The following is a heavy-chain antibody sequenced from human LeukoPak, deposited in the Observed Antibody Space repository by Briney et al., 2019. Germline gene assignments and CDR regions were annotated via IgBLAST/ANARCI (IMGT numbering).Heavy chain of an antibody. CDR1: GYTFTSYD. V-gene: IGHV1-8*01. D-gene: IGHD3-10*01. CDR2: MNPNSGNT. J-gene: IGHJ6*03. CDR3: ARGLRSGGLLWFREFMPPGIGHNYYYYYMDV. Sequence: ASVKVSCKASGYTFTSYDINWVRQATGQGLEWMGWMNPNSGNTGYAQKFQGRVTMTRNTSISTAYMELSGLRSEDTAVYYCARGLRSGGLLWFREFMPPGIGHNYYYYYMDVWGKGTTVTVSS.